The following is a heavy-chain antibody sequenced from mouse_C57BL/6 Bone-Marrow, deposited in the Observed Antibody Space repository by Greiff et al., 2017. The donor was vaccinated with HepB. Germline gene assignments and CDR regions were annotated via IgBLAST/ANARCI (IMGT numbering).Heavy chain of an antibody. J-gene: IGHJ4*01. CDR2: INPGSGGT. CDR1: GYAFTNYL. V-gene: IGHV1-54*01. CDR3: ARWRLLRAMDY. D-gene: IGHD2-3*01. Sequence: VQLQQSGAELVRPGTSVKVSCKASGYAFTNYLIEWVKQRPGQGLEWIGVINPGSGGTNYNEKFKGKATLTADKSSSTAYMQLSSLTSEDSAVYFCARWRLLRAMDYWGQGTSVTVSS.